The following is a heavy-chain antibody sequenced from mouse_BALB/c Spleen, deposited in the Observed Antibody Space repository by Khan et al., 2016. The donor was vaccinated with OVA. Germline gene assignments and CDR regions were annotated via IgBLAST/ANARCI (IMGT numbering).Heavy chain of an antibody. CDR3: VRDGAYHRNDGWFAY. Sequence: QVRLQQSGAELARPGVSVKMSCKASGYTFTSYTIHWIKKRPGQGLEWIGYINPSNGYTNYNQKFKDKATLTTDKSSTTAYLQLSSLTSDDSADYNCVRDGAYHRNDGWFAYWGQGTLVTVSA. CDR2: INPSNGYT. CDR1: GYTFTSYT. D-gene: IGHD2-14*01. J-gene: IGHJ3*01. V-gene: IGHV1-4*01.